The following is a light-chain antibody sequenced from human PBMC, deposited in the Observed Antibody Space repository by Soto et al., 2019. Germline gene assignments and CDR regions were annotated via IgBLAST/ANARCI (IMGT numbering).Light chain of an antibody. CDR3: QQYNSWPLT. CDR1: QSVGTY. CDR2: DAS. V-gene: IGKV3-11*01. J-gene: IGKJ4*01. Sequence: EIVLTQSPVTLSLSPGEGATLSCRASQSVGTYLAWYQHKPGQAPRLLIYDASNRVTGIPDRFSGSGSGTEFTLTISSLQSEDFAVYYCQQYNSWPLTFGGGTKVDIK.